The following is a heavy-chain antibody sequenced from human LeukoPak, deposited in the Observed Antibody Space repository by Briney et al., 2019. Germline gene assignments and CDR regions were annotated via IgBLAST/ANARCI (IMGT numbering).Heavy chain of an antibody. Sequence: ASVKVSCKASGYTITSYYMHWVRQAPGQGLEWMGIINPSGGSTSYAQKFQGRVTMTRDTSTSTVYMELSSLRSEDTAVYYCARDSHTGYCSGGSCYYYMDVWGKGTTVTVSS. V-gene: IGHV1-46*01. CDR2: INPSGGST. CDR3: ARDSHTGYCSGGSCYYYMDV. CDR1: GYTITSYY. D-gene: IGHD2-15*01. J-gene: IGHJ6*03.